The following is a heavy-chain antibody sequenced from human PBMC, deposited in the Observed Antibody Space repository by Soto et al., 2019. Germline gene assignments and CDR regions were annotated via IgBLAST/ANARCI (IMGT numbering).Heavy chain of an antibody. CDR1: AGTFSSYA. D-gene: IGHD1-1*01. CDR3: AREDVQKYYFDY. CDR2: FIPIFGAA. V-gene: IGHV1-69*12. J-gene: IGHJ4*02. Sequence: QVQLVQSGAEVKKPGSSVKVSCKASAGTFSSYAISWVRQAPGHGLEWMGGFIPIFGAANYAPKFQGRVTITADESTTTAYMELSSLRSEDTAVYYCAREDVQKYYFDYWGQGTLVTVSS.